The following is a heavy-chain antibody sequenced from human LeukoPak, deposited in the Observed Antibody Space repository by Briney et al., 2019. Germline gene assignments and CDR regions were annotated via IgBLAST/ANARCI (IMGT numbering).Heavy chain of an antibody. CDR2: IIGSGGST. CDR3: AKGRVVPAAPSFDY. V-gene: IGHV3-23*01. D-gene: IGHD2-2*01. CDR1: GFTFSSYA. J-gene: IGHJ4*02. Sequence: GGCLRLSCAASGFTFSSYAMSWVRQAPGKGLEWVSAIIGSGGSTYYADSVKGRFTISRDNSKNTLYLQMNSLRAEDTAVYYCAKGRVVPAAPSFDYWGQGTLVTVSS.